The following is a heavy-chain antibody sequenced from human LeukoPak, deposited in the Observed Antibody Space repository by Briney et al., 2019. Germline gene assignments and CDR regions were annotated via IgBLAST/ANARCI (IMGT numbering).Heavy chain of an antibody. D-gene: IGHD5-12*01. CDR2: MYSGGST. V-gene: IGHV3-53*01. J-gene: IGHJ4*02. Sequence: GGSLRLSCAASGFTVSSNYMSWVRQAPGKGLERVSVMYSGGSTYYADSVKGRFTISRDNSKNTLYLQMNSLRAEDTAVYYCARESSGYDPYFDSWGQGTLVTVSS. CDR3: ARESSGYDPYFDS. CDR1: GFTVSSNY.